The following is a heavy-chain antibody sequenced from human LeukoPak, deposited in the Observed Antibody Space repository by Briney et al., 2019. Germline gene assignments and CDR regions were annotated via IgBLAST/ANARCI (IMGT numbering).Heavy chain of an antibody. CDR1: GFTFDDYA. CDR2: ISWNSGSI. D-gene: IGHD6-19*01. J-gene: IGHJ6*02. CDR3: AKDGSSGWSRRRYYYGMDV. Sequence: PGRSLRLSCAASGFTFDDYAMHWVRQAPGKGLEWVSGISWNSGSIGYADSVKGRFTISRDNAKNSLYLQMNSLRAEDTALYYCAKDGSSGWSRRRYYYGMDVWGQGTTVTVSS. V-gene: IGHV3-9*01.